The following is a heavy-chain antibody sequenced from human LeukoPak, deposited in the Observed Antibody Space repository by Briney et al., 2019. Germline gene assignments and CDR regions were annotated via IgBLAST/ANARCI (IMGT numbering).Heavy chain of an antibody. CDR3: AKVGGSGPKGEFDY. J-gene: IGHJ4*02. Sequence: GGSLRLSCAASGFTFSSYGMHWVRQAPGKGLEWVAFIRYDGSNKYYADSVKGRFTISRDNSKNTLYLQMNSLRAEDTAVYYCAKVGGSGPKGEFDYWGQGTLVTVSS. D-gene: IGHD2-15*01. CDR2: IRYDGSNK. CDR1: GFTFSSYG. V-gene: IGHV3-30*02.